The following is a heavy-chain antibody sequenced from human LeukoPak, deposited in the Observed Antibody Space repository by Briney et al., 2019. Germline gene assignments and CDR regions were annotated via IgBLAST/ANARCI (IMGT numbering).Heavy chain of an antibody. CDR1: GFTFNGYS. J-gene: IGHJ4*02. CDR3: VREGYTHGHSLYYFDY. CDR2: INRESTYI. V-gene: IGHV3-21*01. D-gene: IGHD1-1*01. Sequence: PGGPLRLSCAASGFTFNGYSMNWVRQAPGKGLEWVSSINRESTYIHDADSVKGRFAISRDNAKNLLYLQMSSLRVEDTAVYYCVREGYTHGHSLYYFDYWGQGALVTVSS.